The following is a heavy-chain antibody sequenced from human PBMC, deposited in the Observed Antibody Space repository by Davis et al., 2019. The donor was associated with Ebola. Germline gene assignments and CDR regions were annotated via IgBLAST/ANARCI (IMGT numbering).Heavy chain of an antibody. CDR2: IYYSGST. J-gene: IGHJ3*02. Sequence: PSETLSLTCAVYGGSFSGYYWSWIRQPPGKGLEWIGYIYYSGSTNYNPSLKSRVTISVDTSKNQFSLKLSSVTAADTAVYYCVGGSYYVRYAFEIWGQGTMVTVSS. CDR3: VGGSYYVRYAFEI. V-gene: IGHV4-59*01. D-gene: IGHD1-26*01. CDR1: GGSFSGYY.